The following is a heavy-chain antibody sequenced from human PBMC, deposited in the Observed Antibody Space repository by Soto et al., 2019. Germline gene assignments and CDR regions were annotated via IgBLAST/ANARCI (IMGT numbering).Heavy chain of an antibody. J-gene: IGHJ3*02. CDR3: AKNKGITMVRGVSDASDI. CDR1: GFTFSSYE. Sequence: GGSLRLSCAASGFTFSSYEMNWVRQAPGKGLEWVSYIDSSGSTIYYADSLKGRFTISRDNAKNSLSLQMDSLRAEDTAVYYCAKNKGITMVRGVSDASDIWGQGTMVTVSS. V-gene: IGHV3-48*03. D-gene: IGHD3-10*01. CDR2: IDSSGSTI.